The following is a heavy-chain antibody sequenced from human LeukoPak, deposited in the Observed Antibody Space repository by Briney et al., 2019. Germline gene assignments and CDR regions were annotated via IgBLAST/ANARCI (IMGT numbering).Heavy chain of an antibody. J-gene: IGHJ4*02. CDR2: ISSSSYI. CDR3: ARVDYDVSTGYQNYFEF. V-gene: IGHV3-21*01. Sequence: GGSLRLSCAASGFTFSRYNMNWVRQAPGKGLEWVSSISSSSYIYYADSVKGRFTISRDNAKNSLYLQMNSLRAEDTAVYYCARVDYDVSTGYQNYFEFWGQGTLVTVSS. D-gene: IGHD3-9*01. CDR1: GFTFSRYN.